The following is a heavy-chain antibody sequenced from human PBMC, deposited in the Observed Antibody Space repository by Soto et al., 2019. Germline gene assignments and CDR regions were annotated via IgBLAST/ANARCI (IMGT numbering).Heavy chain of an antibody. J-gene: IGHJ6*02. D-gene: IGHD3-10*01. Sequence: ASVKVSCKASGYTFTSYGIGWVRQAPGQGLEWMGWISAYNGNTNYAQKLQGRVTMTTDTSTSTAYMELRSLRSDDTAVYYCARLHYYGSGSFGYYYYYGMDVWGQGTTVTVSS. CDR3: ARLHYYGSGSFGYYYYYGMDV. CDR1: GYTFTSYG. CDR2: ISAYNGNT. V-gene: IGHV1-18*01.